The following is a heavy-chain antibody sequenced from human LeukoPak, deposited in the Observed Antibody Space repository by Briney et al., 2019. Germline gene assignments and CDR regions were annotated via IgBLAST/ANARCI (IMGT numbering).Heavy chain of an antibody. CDR2: MNPNSGNT. CDR3: ARGPPGRPGY. CDR1: GYTFTSYD. Sequence: ASVKVSCKASGYTFTSYDINWVRQATGQGLEWMGWMNPNSGNTGCAQKFQGKVTMTRNTSISTAYMELSSLRFEDTAVYYCARGPPGRPGYWGQGTLVTVSS. J-gene: IGHJ4*02. V-gene: IGHV1-8*01.